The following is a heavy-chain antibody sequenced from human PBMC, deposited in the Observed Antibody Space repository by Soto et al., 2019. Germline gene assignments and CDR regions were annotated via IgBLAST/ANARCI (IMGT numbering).Heavy chain of an antibody. V-gene: IGHV3-30-3*01. CDR3: ARDCEDSTAYNNYYYFGMDV. J-gene: IGHJ6*02. Sequence: VGSLRLSGAASGFTFSRYAMYWVRQAPAKGLEWVAVISYDGSNKYYADSVKGRVTISRDNSKNTVYLQMNSLGAEDTALYYCARDCEDSTAYNNYYYFGMDVWGQGTTVTVSS. CDR2: ISYDGSNK. D-gene: IGHD3-22*01. CDR1: GFTFSRYA.